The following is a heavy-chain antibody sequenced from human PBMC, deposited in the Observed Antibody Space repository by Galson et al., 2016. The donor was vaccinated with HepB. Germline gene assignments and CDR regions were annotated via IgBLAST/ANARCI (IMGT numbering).Heavy chain of an antibody. D-gene: IGHD3-22*01. CDR2: IRSKAYGGTT. J-gene: IGHJ4*02. Sequence: SLRLSCAASGFTFGDYAMSWFRQAPGKGLEWVGFIRSKAYGGTTEYAASVKGRFTSSRDDSKSIAYLQINSLKTEDTAVYYCTRGFYYDSTGYYRPFDYWGQGTLVTVSS. CDR3: TRGFYYDSTGYYRPFDY. CDR1: GFTFGDYA. V-gene: IGHV3-49*03.